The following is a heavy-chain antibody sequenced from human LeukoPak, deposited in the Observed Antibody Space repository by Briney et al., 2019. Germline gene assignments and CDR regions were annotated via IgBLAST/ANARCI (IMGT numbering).Heavy chain of an antibody. V-gene: IGHV3-30*04. CDR3: ARDPVVEYYFDY. CDR2: ISYDGSNK. D-gene: IGHD2-15*01. CDR1: GFTFSSYA. Sequence: RGSLRLSCAASGFTFSSYAMHWVRQAPGKGLEWVAVISYDGSNKYYADSVKGRFTSSRDNSKNTLYQQMNSLRAEDTAVYYCARDPVVEYYFDYWGQGTLVTVSS. J-gene: IGHJ4*02.